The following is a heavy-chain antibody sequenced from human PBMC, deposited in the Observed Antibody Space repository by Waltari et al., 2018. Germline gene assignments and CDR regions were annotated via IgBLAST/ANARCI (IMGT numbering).Heavy chain of an antibody. J-gene: IGHJ4*02. CDR1: GGSFSGYY. CDR3: VVNSAGAAAGAHDY. Sequence: QVQLQQWGAGLLKPSETLSLTCAVYGGSFSGYYWSWIRQPPGKGLEWIGEINHSGSTNYNPSLKSRVTISVDTSKNQFSLKLSSVTAADTAVYYCVVNSAGAAAGAHDYWGQGTLVTVSS. CDR2: INHSGST. V-gene: IGHV4-34*01. D-gene: IGHD6-13*01.